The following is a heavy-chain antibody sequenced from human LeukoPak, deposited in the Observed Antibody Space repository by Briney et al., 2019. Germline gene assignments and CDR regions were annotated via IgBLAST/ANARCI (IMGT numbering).Heavy chain of an antibody. V-gene: IGHV3-23*01. D-gene: IGHD3-22*01. CDR1: GFTFSSYS. CDR3: VKGNSYYYDSSAYWNY. CDR2: ISGNGGRT. J-gene: IGHJ4*02. Sequence: GGSLRLSCAASGFTFSSYSMNWVRQAPGKGLEWVSAISGNGGRTYYADSVKGRFTISRDNSKNTLYLQMRSLRAEDTAIYYCVKGNSYYYDSSAYWNYWGQGTLVTVSS.